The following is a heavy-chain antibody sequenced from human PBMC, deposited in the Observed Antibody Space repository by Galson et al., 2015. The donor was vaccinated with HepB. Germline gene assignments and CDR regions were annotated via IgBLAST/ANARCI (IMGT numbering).Heavy chain of an antibody. V-gene: IGHV3-30*04. CDR1: GFTFSSYA. CDR3: ARDRGWELYYFDY. Sequence: SLRLSCAASGFTFSSYAMHWVRQAPGKGLEWVAVISYDGSNKYYADSVKGRFTISRDNSKNTLYLQMNSLRAEDTAAYYCARDRGWELYYFDYWGQGTLVTVSS. D-gene: IGHD1-26*01. CDR2: ISYDGSNK. J-gene: IGHJ4*02.